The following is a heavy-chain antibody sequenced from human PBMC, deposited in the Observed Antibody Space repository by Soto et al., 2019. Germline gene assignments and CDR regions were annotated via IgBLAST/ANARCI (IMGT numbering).Heavy chain of an antibody. CDR1: GFTFSSYA. D-gene: IGHD2-21*01. J-gene: IGHJ5*02. V-gene: IGHV3-23*01. CDR3: AKDIRGEAS. Sequence: PGGSLRLSCAASGFTFSSYAMSWVRQAPGKGLEWVSSISYSGDTRYYADSVKGRFTISRDNSKNTMYLQMNSLRAEDTAVYYCAKDIRGEASWGQGTLVTVSS. CDR2: ISYSGDTR.